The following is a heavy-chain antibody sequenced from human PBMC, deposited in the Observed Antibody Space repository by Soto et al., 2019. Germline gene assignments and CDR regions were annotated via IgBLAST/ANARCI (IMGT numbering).Heavy chain of an antibody. V-gene: IGHV6-1*01. D-gene: IGHD6-19*01. CDR3: ARESLGSGWYPYYYYGMDV. CDR1: GDSVSSNSAA. J-gene: IGHJ6*02. CDR2: TYYRSKWYN. Sequence: SQTLSLTCVISGDSVSSNSAAWNWIRQSPSRGLEWLGRTYYRSKWYNDYAVSVKSRITISPDTSKNQFSLQLNSVTPEDTAVYYCARESLGSGWYPYYYYGMDVWGQGTTVTVSS.